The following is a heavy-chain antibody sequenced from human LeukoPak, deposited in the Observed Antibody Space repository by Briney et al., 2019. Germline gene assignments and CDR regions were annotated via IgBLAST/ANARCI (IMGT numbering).Heavy chain of an antibody. CDR1: GGTFSSYA. CDR3: ASVFPLTMVRGVPRNYGMDV. D-gene: IGHD3-10*01. V-gene: IGHV1-69*04. CDR2: IIPILGIA. Sequence: SVKVSCKASGGTFSSYAISWVRQAPGQGLEWMGRIIPILGIANYAQKFQGRVTVTADKSTSTAYMELSSLRSEDTAAYYCASVFPLTMVRGVPRNYGMDVWGQGTTVTVSS. J-gene: IGHJ6*02.